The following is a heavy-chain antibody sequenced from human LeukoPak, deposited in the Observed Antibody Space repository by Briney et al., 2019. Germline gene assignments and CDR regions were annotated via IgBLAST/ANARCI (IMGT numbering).Heavy chain of an antibody. CDR1: GFSLSTRGVG. CDR2: TYWNDDN. V-gene: IGHV2-5*01. D-gene: IGHD3-10*01. Sequence: SGPTLLKPTQTLTLTCTFTGFSLSTRGVGVGWIRQLPRKAVDSLAPTYWNDDNPYSPSLTSSLTITKRPPQNPVAPAMNNLEPVDTSTYVCEHSGTGNWFDPWGQGTLVTVSS. CDR3: EHSGTGNWFDP. J-gene: IGHJ5*02.